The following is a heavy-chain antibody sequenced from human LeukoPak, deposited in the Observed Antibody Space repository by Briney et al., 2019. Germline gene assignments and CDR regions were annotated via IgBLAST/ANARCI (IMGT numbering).Heavy chain of an antibody. D-gene: IGHD1-26*01. CDR2: IKQDGSEN. V-gene: IGHV3-7*01. J-gene: IGHJ5*02. CDR1: GFPFSHYW. CDR3: ARDLSGSYSPVYWFDP. Sequence: GGSLSLSLAASGFPFSHYWLTWVRQAPGQGLEWVANIKQDGSENHHVDSVKGRFTISRDNAKNSLYLQMNSLRVEDTAVYYCARDLSGSYSPVYWFDPWGQGTLVTVSA.